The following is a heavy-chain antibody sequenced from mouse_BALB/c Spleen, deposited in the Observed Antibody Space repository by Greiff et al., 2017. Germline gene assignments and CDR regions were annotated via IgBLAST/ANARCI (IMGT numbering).Heavy chain of an antibody. CDR3: ARGGSIDWYFDV. J-gene: IGHJ1*01. CDR1: GYSITSGYS. D-gene: IGHD1-1*01. V-gene: IGHV3-1*02. Sequence: EVQLQQSGPDLVKPSQSLSLTCTVTGYSITSGYSWPWIRQFPGNKLEWMGYIHYSGSTNYNPSLKSRISITRDTSKNQFFLQLNSVTTEDTATYYCARGGSIDWYFDVWGAGTTVTVSS. CDR2: IHYSGST.